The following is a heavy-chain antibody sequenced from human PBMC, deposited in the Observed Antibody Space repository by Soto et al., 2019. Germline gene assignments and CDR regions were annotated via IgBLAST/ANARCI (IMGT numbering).Heavy chain of an antibody. D-gene: IGHD3-22*01. J-gene: IGHJ4*02. V-gene: IGHV1-69*13. CDR2: IIPIFGTA. CDR1: GGTFSSYA. CDR3: ARGLYSSGYYFPSDY. Sequence: SVKVSCKASGGTFSSYAISWVRQAPGQGLEWMGGIIPIFGTANYAQKFQGRVTITADESTSTAYMELSSLRSEDTAVYYCARGLYSSGYYFPSDYWGQGTLVTVSS.